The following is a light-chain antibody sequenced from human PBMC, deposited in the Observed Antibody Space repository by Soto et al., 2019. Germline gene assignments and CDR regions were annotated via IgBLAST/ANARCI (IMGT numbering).Light chain of an antibody. CDR3: QQYGSYSWT. CDR2: GAS. CDR1: QTSNY. J-gene: IGKJ1*01. Sequence: EIVLMQSPGTLSLSPGERATLSCRASQTSNYLAWYQQIPGQAPRLLIYGASTRATGIPDRFSGSGSGTDFTLTISRLEPEDFAVYYCQQYGSYSWTFGRGNTVEIE. V-gene: IGKV3-20*01.